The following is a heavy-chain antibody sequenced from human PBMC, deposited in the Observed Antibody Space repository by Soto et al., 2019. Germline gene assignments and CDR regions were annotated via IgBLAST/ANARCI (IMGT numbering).Heavy chain of an antibody. D-gene: IGHD6-6*01. CDR2: IKQDGSEK. J-gene: IGHJ3*02. CDR1: GFTFSSYW. V-gene: IGHV3-7*03. CDR3: ASLEYSSSSGGDAFDI. Sequence: GGSLRLSCAASGFTFSSYWMSWVRQAPGKGLEWVANIKQDGSEKYYVDSVKGRFTISRDNAKNSLYLQMNSLRAEDTAVYYCASLEYSSSSGGDAFDIWGQGTMVTVSS.